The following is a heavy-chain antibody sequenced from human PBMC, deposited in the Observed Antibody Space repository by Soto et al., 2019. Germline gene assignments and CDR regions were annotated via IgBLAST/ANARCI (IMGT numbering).Heavy chain of an antibody. CDR3: TTEPRGGSGWYYY. CDR1: GFTFSNAW. Sequence: EVQLVESGGGLVKPGGSLRLSCAASGFTFSNAWMNWVRQAPGKGLEWVGRIKSKTDGGTTDYAAPVKGRFTISRDDSKNTLYLQMNSLKTEDTAVYYCTTEPRGGSGWYYYWGQGTLVTVSS. J-gene: IGHJ4*02. D-gene: IGHD6-19*01. V-gene: IGHV3-15*07. CDR2: IKSKTDGGTT.